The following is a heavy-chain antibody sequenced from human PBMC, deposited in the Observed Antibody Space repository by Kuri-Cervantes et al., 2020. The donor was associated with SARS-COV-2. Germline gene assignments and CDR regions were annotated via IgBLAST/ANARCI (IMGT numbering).Heavy chain of an antibody. D-gene: IGHD2-15*01. CDR1: GYTFTGYY. V-gene: IGHV1-2*02. CDR2: INPNSGGT. Sequence: ASVKVSCKASGYTFTGYYMHWVRQAPGQGLEWMGWINPNSGGTNYAQKFQGRVTITADKSTSTAYMELSSLRSEDTAVYYCALDPRVRSRPLSCWGQGTLVTVSS. J-gene: IGHJ4*02. CDR3: ALDPRVRSRPLSC.